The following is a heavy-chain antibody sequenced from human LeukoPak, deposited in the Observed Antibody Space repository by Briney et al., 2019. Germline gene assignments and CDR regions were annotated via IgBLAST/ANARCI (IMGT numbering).Heavy chain of an antibody. J-gene: IGHJ3*02. CDR3: AHAVEMDAFDI. V-gene: IGHV1-69*13. CDR2: IIPIFGTA. Sequence: SVKVSCKAPGDTFSSYAISWVRQAPGQGLEWMGGIIPIFGTANYAQKFQGRVTITADESTSTAYMELSSLRSEDTAVYYCAHAVEMDAFDIWGQGTMVTVSS. CDR1: GDTFSSYA. D-gene: IGHD5-24*01.